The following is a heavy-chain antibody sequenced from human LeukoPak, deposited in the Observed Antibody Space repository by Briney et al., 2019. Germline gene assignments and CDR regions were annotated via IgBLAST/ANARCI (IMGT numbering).Heavy chain of an antibody. CDR2: ISGSGGST. V-gene: IGHV3-23*01. D-gene: IGHD1-1*01. CDR3: AKFLPEELEMEVFDY. J-gene: IGHJ4*02. Sequence: GGSLRLSCAASGLTFSSYAMSWVRQAPGKGLEWVSAISGSGGSTYYADSVKGRFTISRDNSKNTLYLQMNSLRAEDTAVYYCAKFLPEELEMEVFDYWGQGTLVTVSS. CDR1: GLTFSSYA.